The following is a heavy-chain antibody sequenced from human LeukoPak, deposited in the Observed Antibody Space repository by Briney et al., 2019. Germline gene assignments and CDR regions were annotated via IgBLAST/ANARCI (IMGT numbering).Heavy chain of an antibody. Sequence: PSETLSLTCTVSGGSISSYYWSWIRQPPGKGLEWIGYIYYSGSTNYNPSFKSRVTISVDTSKNQFSLKLSSVTAADTAVYYCARDYYGSGSYYTSWFDPWGQGTLVTVSS. CDR2: IYYSGST. CDR1: GGSISSYY. D-gene: IGHD3-10*01. V-gene: IGHV4-59*01. J-gene: IGHJ5*02. CDR3: ARDYYGSGSYYTSWFDP.